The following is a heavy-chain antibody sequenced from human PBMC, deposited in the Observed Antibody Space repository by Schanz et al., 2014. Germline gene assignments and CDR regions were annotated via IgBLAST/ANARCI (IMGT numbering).Heavy chain of an antibody. Sequence: QVQLVESGGGVVQPGRSLRLSCAASGFTLSNSDMHWVRQAPGKGPEWVAVIWSDGSTKYYADSVKGRFTISRDNSKNTLYLQMNSLRADDTAVYFCAREQIMAAAGLVDYWGHGTLVTVSS. J-gene: IGHJ4*01. D-gene: IGHD6-13*01. CDR1: GFTLSNSD. CDR3: AREQIMAAAGLVDY. V-gene: IGHV3-33*08. CDR2: IWSDGSTK.